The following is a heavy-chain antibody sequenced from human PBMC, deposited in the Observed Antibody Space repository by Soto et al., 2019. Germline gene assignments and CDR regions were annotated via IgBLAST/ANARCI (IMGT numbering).Heavy chain of an antibody. CDR3: AKDLPPNY. CDR2: ISYDGSNK. CDR1: GFTFSSYG. Sequence: QVQLVESGGGVVQPGRSLRLSCAASGFTFSSYGMHWVRQAPGKGLEWVAVISYDGSNKYYADFVKGRFTISRDNSKNTLYLQMNSLRAEDTAVYYCAKDLPPNYWGQGTLVTVSS. J-gene: IGHJ4*02. V-gene: IGHV3-30*18.